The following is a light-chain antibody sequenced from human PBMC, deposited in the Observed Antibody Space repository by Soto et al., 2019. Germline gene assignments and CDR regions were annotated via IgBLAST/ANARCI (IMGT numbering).Light chain of an antibody. CDR2: GAS. J-gene: IGKJ1*01. V-gene: IGKV1-39*01. CDR3: QQTHSTPWT. Sequence: DIQMTQSPPSLSASVGDRVTISCRASQTITTYLNWYQQKPGKAPQLLIYGASILQSGVPSRFTGSGSGTDFTLTISSLQPDDFATYHCQQTHSTPWTFGQGTKVEIK. CDR1: QTITTY.